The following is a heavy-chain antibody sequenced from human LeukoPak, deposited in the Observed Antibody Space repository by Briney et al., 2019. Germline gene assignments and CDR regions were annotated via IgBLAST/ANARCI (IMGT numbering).Heavy chain of an antibody. V-gene: IGHV5-51*01. D-gene: IGHD2-15*01. CDR1: GYSFTSYW. CDR2: IYPGDSDT. CDR3: ARRRYCSGGSCYTAYYFDY. J-gene: IGHJ4*02. Sequence: GESLKISCKGSGYSFTSYWIGWVRQMPGKGLEWMGIIYPGDSDTRYSPSFQGQVTISADKSISTAYLRWSSLKASDTAMYYCARRRYCSGGSCYTAYYFDYWGQGTLVTVSS.